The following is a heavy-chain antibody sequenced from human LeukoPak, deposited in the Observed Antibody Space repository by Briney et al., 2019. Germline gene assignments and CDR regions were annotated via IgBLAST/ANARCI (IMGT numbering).Heavy chain of an antibody. CDR3: ARDGDYGDYEYGMDV. V-gene: IGHV1-8*01. D-gene: IGHD4-17*01. J-gene: IGHJ6*02. CDR1: GYTLTSFG. Sequence: ASVKVSCKASGYTLTSFGISWVRQATGQGLEWTGWMNPNSGNTGYAQKFQGRVTITRNTSISTAYMELSSLRSEDTAVYYCARDGDYGDYEYGMDVWGQGTTVTVSS. CDR2: MNPNSGNT.